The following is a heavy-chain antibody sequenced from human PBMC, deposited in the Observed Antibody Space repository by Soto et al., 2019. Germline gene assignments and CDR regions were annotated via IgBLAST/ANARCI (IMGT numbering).Heavy chain of an antibody. D-gene: IGHD1-1*01. CDR2: IYYSGST. V-gene: IGHV4-59*08. CDR1: GGSISSYY. Sequence: QVQLXESGPGLVKPSETLSLTCTVSGGSISSYYWSWIRQPPGKGLEWIGYIYYSGSTNYNPSLKSRVTISVDTSKNQFSLKLSSVTAADTAVYYCARRYGYSFDYWGQGTLVTVSS. J-gene: IGHJ4*02. CDR3: ARRYGYSFDY.